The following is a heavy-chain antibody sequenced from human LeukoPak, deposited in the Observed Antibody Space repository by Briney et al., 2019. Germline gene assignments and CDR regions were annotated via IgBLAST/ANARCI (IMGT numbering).Heavy chain of an antibody. CDR1: GASLSDAY. V-gene: IGHV4-34*10. CDR3: ARITDRTIFGEIMHGFDI. CDR2: IHHSGNT. Sequence: SETLSLTCAVYGASLSDAYWTWIRQSPGKGLEWIGEIHHSGNTDYHPSLKSRVSMSMDTSKSQFYLNLRSVTAADTAVYYCARITDRTIFGEIMHGFDIWGQGTPVTVSS. D-gene: IGHD3-3*01. J-gene: IGHJ3*02.